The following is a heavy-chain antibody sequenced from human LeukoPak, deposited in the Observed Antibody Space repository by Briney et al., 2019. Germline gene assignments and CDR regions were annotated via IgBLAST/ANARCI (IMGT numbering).Heavy chain of an antibody. CDR1: GWSFSGYY. CDR3: ARGYSSSWFDP. CDR2: INHSGST. D-gene: IGHD6-13*01. J-gene: IGHJ5*02. V-gene: IGHV4-34*01. Sequence: SETLSLTCAGYGWSFSGYYWSWIRQRPGKGLEWIGEINHSGSTNYNPSLKSRVTISVDTSKNQFSLKLSSVTAADTAVYYCARGYSSSWFDPWGQGTLVTVSS.